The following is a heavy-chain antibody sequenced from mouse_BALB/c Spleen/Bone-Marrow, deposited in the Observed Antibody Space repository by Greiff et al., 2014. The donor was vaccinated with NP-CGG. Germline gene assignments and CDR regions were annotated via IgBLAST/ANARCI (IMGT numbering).Heavy chain of an antibody. Sequence: QVQLQQPGAELVRPGASVKLSCKASGYTFTSYWINWVKQRPGQGLEWIGNIYPSDTYTNYNQEFKDKATLTVDKSSSTAYMQLSSPTSEDSAVYYCTRKNDYYGISSFGYWGQGTTLTVSS. D-gene: IGHD1-1*01. J-gene: IGHJ2*01. CDR1: GYTFTSYW. CDR2: IYPSDTYT. V-gene: IGHV1-69*02. CDR3: TRKNDYYGISSFGY.